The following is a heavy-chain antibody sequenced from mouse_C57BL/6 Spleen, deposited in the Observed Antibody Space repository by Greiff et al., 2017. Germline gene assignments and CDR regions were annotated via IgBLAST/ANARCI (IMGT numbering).Heavy chain of an antibody. CDR2: IYPGDGDT. J-gene: IGHJ2*01. D-gene: IGHD1-1*01. CDR1: GYAFCSSW. V-gene: IGHV1-82*01. Sequence: VKLQESGPELVKPGASVKIFCKASGYAFCSSWMNWVKQRPGKGLEWIGRIYPGDGDTNYNGKFKGKATLTADKSSSTAYMQLSSLTSEDSAVYFCARSITTVVAPFDYWGQGTTLTVSS. CDR3: ARSITTVVAPFDY.